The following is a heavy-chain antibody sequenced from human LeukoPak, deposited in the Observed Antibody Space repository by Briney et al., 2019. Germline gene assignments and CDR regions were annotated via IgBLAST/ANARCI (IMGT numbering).Heavy chain of an antibody. V-gene: IGHV1-69*05. J-gene: IGHJ6*03. Sequence: SVKVSCRASGGTFSSYSITWVRQAPGQGLEWMGGIMPLFNTANYAQQFQGRVTITTDESTSTAYMELSSLRFEDTAMYYCARVDRYHYYLDVWGKGTTVTVSS. CDR1: GGTFSSYS. CDR2: IMPLFNTA. CDR3: ARVDRYHYYLDV.